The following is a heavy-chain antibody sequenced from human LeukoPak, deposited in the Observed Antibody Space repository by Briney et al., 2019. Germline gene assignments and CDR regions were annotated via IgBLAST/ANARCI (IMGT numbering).Heavy chain of an antibody. D-gene: IGHD6-13*01. Sequence: GSSVKVSCKASGGTFSSYAISWVRQAPGQGLEWMGGIIPIFGTANHAQKFQGRVTITADESTSTAYMELSSLRSEDTAVYYCARQPRIAAAPFDYWGQGTLVTVSS. J-gene: IGHJ4*02. CDR3: ARQPRIAAAPFDY. V-gene: IGHV1-69*01. CDR1: GGTFSSYA. CDR2: IIPIFGTA.